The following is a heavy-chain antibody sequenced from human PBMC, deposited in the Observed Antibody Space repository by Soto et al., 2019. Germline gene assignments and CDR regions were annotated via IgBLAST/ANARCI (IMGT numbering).Heavy chain of an antibody. V-gene: IGHV3-23*01. J-gene: IGHJ4*02. Sequence: PGGSLRLSCAASGFTFSAYTMSWVRQAAGKGLEWVSAISFSGVTANYADSVKGRFTISRDNSKNTLYLQMNSLRAEDTAVYYCAKGDSNWNYVIVLDYWGQGTLVTVSS. D-gene: IGHD1-7*01. CDR2: ISFSGVTA. CDR1: GFTFSAYT. CDR3: AKGDSNWNYVIVLDY.